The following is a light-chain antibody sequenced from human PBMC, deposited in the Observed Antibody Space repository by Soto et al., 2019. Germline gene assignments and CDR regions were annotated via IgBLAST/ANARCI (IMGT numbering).Light chain of an antibody. V-gene: IGLV1-51*01. Sequence: QSALTQPPSVSAAPGQKVTISCSGSSSNIGNNYVSWYQQLPGTAPKLLIYDNNKRPSGIPDRFSGSKSGTSATLGITGLQTWDEADYYCGTWDSSLSAYVFGTGTKV. CDR1: SSNIGNNY. CDR2: DNN. J-gene: IGLJ1*01. CDR3: GTWDSSLSAYV.